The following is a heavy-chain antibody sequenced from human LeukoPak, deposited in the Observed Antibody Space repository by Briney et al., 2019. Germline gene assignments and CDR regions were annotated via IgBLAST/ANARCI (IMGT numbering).Heavy chain of an antibody. CDR3: AKLTSVHRAFDY. Sequence: SKTLSLTCTVSGGSISSGDYYWSWIRQHPGKGLEWIGYIYYSGSTYYNPSLKSRVTISVDTSKNQFSLKLSSVTAADTAVYYCAKLTSVHRAFDYWGQGTLVTVSS. D-gene: IGHD5-24*01. CDR2: IYYSGST. J-gene: IGHJ4*02. V-gene: IGHV4-31*03. CDR1: GGSISSGDYY.